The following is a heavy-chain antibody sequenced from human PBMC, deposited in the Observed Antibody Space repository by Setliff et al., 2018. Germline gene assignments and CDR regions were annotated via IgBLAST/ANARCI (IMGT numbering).Heavy chain of an antibody. CDR1: SGSINSGDYY. CDR2: IYHSGST. J-gene: IGHJ4*02. D-gene: IGHD3-10*01. V-gene: IGHV4-30-4*01. CDR3: ATYSLLWFGELSR. Sequence: SETLSLTCTVSSGSINSGDYYWSWIRQPPGKGLEWIGYIYHSGSTYYNPSLKSRVTISVDTPKNQFSLKLSSVTAADTAVYYCATYSLLWFGELSRWGQGTPVTVSS.